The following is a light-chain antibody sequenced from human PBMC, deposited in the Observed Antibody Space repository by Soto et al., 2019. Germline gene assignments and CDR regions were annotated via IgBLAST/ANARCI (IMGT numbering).Light chain of an antibody. CDR3: QSYDSSLSGSV. V-gene: IGLV1-40*01. CDR1: SSNIGAGYD. Sequence: QSVLTQPPSVSGAPGQRVTISCTGSSSNIGAGYDVHWYQQLPGTAPKLLIYGNSNRPSGVPDRFSGSKSGTSASLAITGLQAEDEADYYGQSYDSSLSGSVFDGGTQLTVL. J-gene: IGLJ2*01. CDR2: GNS.